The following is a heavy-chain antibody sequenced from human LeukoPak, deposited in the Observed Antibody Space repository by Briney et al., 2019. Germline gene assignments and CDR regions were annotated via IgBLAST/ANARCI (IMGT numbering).Heavy chain of an antibody. J-gene: IGHJ5*02. Sequence: PSETLSLTCAVYGGSFSGYSWNWLRQPPGKGLEWMGEINHSGSTNYNPSLKSRVTISLDTSKNQFSLKLSSVTAADPAVYYCARGPYYDSSGYYPTWGQGTLVTVSS. V-gene: IGHV4-34*01. CDR3: ARGPYYDSSGYYPT. CDR2: INHSGST. D-gene: IGHD3-22*01. CDR1: GGSFSGYS.